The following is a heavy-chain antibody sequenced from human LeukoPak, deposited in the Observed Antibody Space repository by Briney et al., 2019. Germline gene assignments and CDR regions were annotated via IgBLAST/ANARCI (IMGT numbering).Heavy chain of an antibody. V-gene: IGHV4-59*08. Sequence: SETLSLTCTVSGGSISSYYWSWIRQPPGKGLEWIGYIYYSGSTNYNPSLKSRVTISVDTSKNQFSLKLSSVTAADTAVYYCARRVNSESYQEFDYWGQGTLVTVSS. CDR3: ARRVNSESYQEFDY. CDR1: GGSISSYY. CDR2: IYYSGST. J-gene: IGHJ4*02. D-gene: IGHD1-26*01.